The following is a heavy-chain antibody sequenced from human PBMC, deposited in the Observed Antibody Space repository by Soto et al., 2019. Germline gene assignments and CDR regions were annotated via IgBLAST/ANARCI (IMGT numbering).Heavy chain of an antibody. D-gene: IGHD6-19*01. V-gene: IGHV1-69*01. CDR3: ARLTLGSGQEKSFPFDY. CDR2: IIPIFGTA. CDR1: GGTFSSYA. J-gene: IGHJ4*02. Sequence: QVQLVQSGAEVKKPGSSVKVSCKASGGTFSSYAISWVRQAPGQGLEWMGGIIPIFGTANYAQKFQGRVTIPADDATSTAYMELSSLRSEDTAVYYCARLTLGSGQEKSFPFDYWGQGTLVTVSS.